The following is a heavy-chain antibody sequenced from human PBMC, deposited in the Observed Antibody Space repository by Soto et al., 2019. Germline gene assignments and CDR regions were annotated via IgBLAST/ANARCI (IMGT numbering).Heavy chain of an antibody. V-gene: IGHV5-51*01. CDR1: GYDFNTNW. Sequence: GESLKISCRGSGYDFNTNWFGRVRQLPGRGLAWVGIMYPGDSDTRYNPSLQGHVTLSVDVTVSTAFLQWRSLETSDTGMYFCARLPRDCNKTSCYYADHWGQGTQVTVSS. D-gene: IGHD3-3*01. CDR3: ARLPRDCNKTSCYYADH. J-gene: IGHJ4*02. CDR2: MYPGDSDT.